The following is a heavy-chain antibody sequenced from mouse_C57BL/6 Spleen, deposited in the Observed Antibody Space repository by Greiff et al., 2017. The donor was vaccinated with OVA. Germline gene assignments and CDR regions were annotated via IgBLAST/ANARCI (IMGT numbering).Heavy chain of an antibody. Sequence: DVKLVESEGGLVQPGSSMKLSCTASGFTFSDYYMAWVRQVPEKGLEWVANINYDGSSTYYLDSLKSRFIISRDNAKNILYLQMSSLKSEDTATYYCAREKTVVAHWYFDVWGTGTTVTVSS. J-gene: IGHJ1*03. CDR2: INYDGSST. D-gene: IGHD1-1*01. CDR1: GFTFSDYY. V-gene: IGHV5-16*01. CDR3: AREKTVVAHWYFDV.